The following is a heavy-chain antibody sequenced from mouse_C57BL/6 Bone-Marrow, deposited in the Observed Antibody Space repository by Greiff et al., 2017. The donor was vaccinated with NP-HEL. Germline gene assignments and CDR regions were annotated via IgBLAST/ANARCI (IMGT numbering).Heavy chain of an antibody. CDR2: IWGVGST. CDR3: AIFITTVVAGRWFAY. J-gene: IGHJ3*01. CDR1: GFSLTSYG. V-gene: IGHV2-6*01. Sequence: VQLVESGPGLVAPSQSLSITCTVSGFSLTSYGVDWVRQSPGKGLEWLGVIWGVGSTNYNSALKSRLSISKDNSKSQVFVKMNSLQTDDTAMYYCAIFITTVVAGRWFAYWGQGTLVTVSA. D-gene: IGHD1-1*01.